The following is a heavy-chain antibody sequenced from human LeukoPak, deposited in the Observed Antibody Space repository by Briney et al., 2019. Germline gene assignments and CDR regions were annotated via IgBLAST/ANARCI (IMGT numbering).Heavy chain of an antibody. CDR2: IYTSGST. CDR3: AREPLEWELLRPDHDAFDI. Sequence: SETLSLTCTVSGGSIGSYYWSWIRQPAGKGLEWIGRIYTSGSTNYNPSLKSRVTMSVDTSKNQFSLKLSSVTAADTAVYYCAREPLEWELLRPDHDAFDIWGQGTMVTVSS. J-gene: IGHJ3*02. D-gene: IGHD1-26*01. CDR1: GGSIGSYY. V-gene: IGHV4-4*07.